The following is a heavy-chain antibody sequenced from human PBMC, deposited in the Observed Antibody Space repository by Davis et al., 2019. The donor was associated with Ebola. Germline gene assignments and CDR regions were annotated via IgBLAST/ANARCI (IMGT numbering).Heavy chain of an antibody. V-gene: IGHV3-30-3*01. D-gene: IGHD6-19*01. J-gene: IGHJ4*02. CDR1: GFTFSSYA. CDR2: ISYDGSNK. CDR3: ARADFGHSAVAGY. Sequence: PGGSLRLSCAASGFTFSSYAMHWVRQAPGKGLEWVAVISYDGSNKYYADSVKGRFTISRDNSKNTLYLQMNSLRAEDTAVYYCARADFGHSAVAGYWGQGTLVTVSS.